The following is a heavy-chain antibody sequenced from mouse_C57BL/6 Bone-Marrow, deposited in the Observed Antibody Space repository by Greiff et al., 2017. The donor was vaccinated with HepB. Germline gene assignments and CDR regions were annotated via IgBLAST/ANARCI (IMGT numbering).Heavy chain of an antibody. J-gene: IGHJ3*01. V-gene: IGHV1-64*01. Sequence: QVQLQQPGAELVKPGASVKLSCKASGYTFTSYWIHWVKQRPGQGLEWIGMIHPNSGSTNYNEKFKSKATLTVDKSSSTAYMQLSSLTSEDSAVYYCARGRSSGSWFAYWGQGTLVTVSA. CDR3: ARGRSSGSWFAY. D-gene: IGHD3-2*02. CDR2: IHPNSGST. CDR1: GYTFTSYW.